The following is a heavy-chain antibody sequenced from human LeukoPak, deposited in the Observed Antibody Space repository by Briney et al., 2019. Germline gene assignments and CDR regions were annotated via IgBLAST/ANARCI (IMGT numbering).Heavy chain of an antibody. Sequence: SETLSLTCTVSGGSISSYYWSWIRQPQGKGLEWIGYISYSGSTNYNPSLKSRVTISVDTSKNQFSLKLNSVTAADTAVYYCARDLGALAGNRNVWGQGTLVTVSS. J-gene: IGHJ4*02. V-gene: IGHV4-59*01. CDR2: ISYSGST. CDR3: ARDLGALAGNRNV. D-gene: IGHD6-19*01. CDR1: GGSISSYY.